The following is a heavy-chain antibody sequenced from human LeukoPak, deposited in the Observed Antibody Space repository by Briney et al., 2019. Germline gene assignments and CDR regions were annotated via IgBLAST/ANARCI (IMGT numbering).Heavy chain of an antibody. J-gene: IGHJ4*02. D-gene: IGHD3-10*01. Sequence: GGSLRLSCAASGFTFSTYSMNWVRQAPGKGLEWVSSISSGSTYIYYADSVKGRFTISRDNAKNSLYLQMNSLRAEDTAVYYCARAATMVRSFDYWGQGTLVTVSS. CDR2: ISSGSTYI. V-gene: IGHV3-21*01. CDR3: ARAATMVRSFDY. CDR1: GFTFSTYS.